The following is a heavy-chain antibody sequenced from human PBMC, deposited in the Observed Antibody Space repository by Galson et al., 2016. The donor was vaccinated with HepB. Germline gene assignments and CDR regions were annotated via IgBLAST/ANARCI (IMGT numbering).Heavy chain of an antibody. V-gene: IGHV3-23*01. CDR1: RFTFSNSA. J-gene: IGHJ4*01. CDR3: AREKRFLEWFFDY. Sequence: SLRLSCAASRFTFSNSAMNWVRQAPGKGLEWISAISDGGGATYYADSVKGRFTISRDNSKNTLYLQMNSLRAEDTAVYYCAREKRFLEWFFDYWGQEPWSPSPQ. D-gene: IGHD3-3*01. CDR2: ISDGGGAT.